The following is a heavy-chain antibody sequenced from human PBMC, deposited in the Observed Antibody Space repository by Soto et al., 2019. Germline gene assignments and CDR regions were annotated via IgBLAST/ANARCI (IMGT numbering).Heavy chain of an antibody. CDR1: GFTFSSYA. D-gene: IGHD3-10*01. J-gene: IGHJ4*02. V-gene: IGHV3-23*01. CDR2: ISGSGGST. CDR3: AKDRGILWFGEFRN. Sequence: PVGSLRLSCAASGFTFSSYAMSWVRQPPGKGLEWVSAISGSGGSTYYEDSVKGRFTISRDNSKNTLYLQMNSLRAEDTAVYYCAKDRGILWFGEFRNWGQGTLVTVSS.